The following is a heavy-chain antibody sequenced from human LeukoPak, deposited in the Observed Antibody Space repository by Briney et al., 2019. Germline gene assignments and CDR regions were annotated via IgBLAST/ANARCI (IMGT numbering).Heavy chain of an antibody. CDR2: ISSSSSYI. Sequence: GGSLRLSCAASGFTFRSYSMNWVRQAPGKGLEWVSSISSSSSYIHNADSVKGRFTISRDNAKNSLYLQMNSLRAEDTAVYYCARVWDSSGYPTTKYYYYYYYMDVWGKGTTVTVSS. CDR3: ARVWDSSGYPTTKYYYYYYYMDV. D-gene: IGHD3-22*01. V-gene: IGHV3-21*01. CDR1: GFTFRSYS. J-gene: IGHJ6*03.